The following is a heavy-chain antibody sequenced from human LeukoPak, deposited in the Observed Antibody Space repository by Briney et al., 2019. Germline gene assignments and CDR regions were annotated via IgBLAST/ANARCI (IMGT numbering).Heavy chain of an antibody. D-gene: IGHD3-10*01. CDR2: ISYDGSNK. J-gene: IGHJ4*02. Sequence: PGRSLRLSCAASGFTFSSYAMHWVRQAPGKGLEWVAVISYDGSNKYYADSVKGRFTISRDNSKNTLYLQMNSLRAEDTAVYYCARDYLWFGELLSTLGFDYWGQGTLVTVSS. CDR3: ARDYLWFGELLSTLGFDY. V-gene: IGHV3-30-3*01. CDR1: GFTFSSYA.